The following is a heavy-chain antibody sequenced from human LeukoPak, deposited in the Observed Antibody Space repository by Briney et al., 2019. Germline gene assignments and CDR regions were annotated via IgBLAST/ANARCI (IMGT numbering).Heavy chain of an antibody. V-gene: IGHV1-8*01. CDR1: GYTFTSYD. Sequence: ASVKVSCKASGYTFTSYDINWVRQATGQGLEWMGWMNPNSGNTGYAQKFQGRVTMTRNTSISTAYMELSSLRFEDTAVYYCARARSGAVAFYYYYGMDVWGQGTTVTVSS. D-gene: IGHD6-19*01. J-gene: IGHJ6*02. CDR3: ARARSGAVAFYYYYGMDV. CDR2: MNPNSGNT.